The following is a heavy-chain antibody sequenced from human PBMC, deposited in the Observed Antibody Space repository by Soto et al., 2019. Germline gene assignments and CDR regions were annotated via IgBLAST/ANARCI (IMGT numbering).Heavy chain of an antibody. Sequence: QPGGSLRLSCAASGYTFSSYAMSWLRQAPGKGLEWASAISGSGDGTYYAGSVKGRFTISRDNSKNTLYLQMNSLRAEDTAVYYCAKDGGFYYFYGMDVWGQGTTVTVSS. J-gene: IGHJ6*02. D-gene: IGHD3-16*01. CDR3: AKDGGFYYFYGMDV. V-gene: IGHV3-23*01. CDR2: ISGSGDGT. CDR1: GYTFSSYA.